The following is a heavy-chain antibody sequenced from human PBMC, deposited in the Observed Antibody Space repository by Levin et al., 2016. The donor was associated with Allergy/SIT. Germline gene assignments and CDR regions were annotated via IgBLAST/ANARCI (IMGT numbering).Heavy chain of an antibody. CDR2: LSYDGSII. Sequence: GESLKISCVASGFTFSNYGMHWVRQAPGKGLEWMAVLSYDGSIIYYADSVNGRLTISRDNSKNTLYLEMSSLTAEDTAVYYCARSRGGSSWFDSDYWGQGTLVTVSS. J-gene: IGHJ4*02. V-gene: IGHV3-30*03. CDR3: ARSRGGSSWFDSDY. CDR1: GFTFSNYG. D-gene: IGHD6-13*01.